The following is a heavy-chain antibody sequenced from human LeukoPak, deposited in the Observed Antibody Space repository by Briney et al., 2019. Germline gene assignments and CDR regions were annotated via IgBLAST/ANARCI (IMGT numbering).Heavy chain of an antibody. CDR2: IKQDGSEK. J-gene: IGHJ4*02. D-gene: IGHD2-15*01. Sequence: GGSLRLSYAASGFTFSSYWMSWVRQAPGKGLEWVANIKQDGSEKYYVDSVKGRFTISRDKAKNSLYLQMNSLRAEDTAVYYCATSVVVAAISFDYWGQGTLVTVSS. CDR3: ATSVVVAAISFDY. V-gene: IGHV3-7*01. CDR1: GFTFSSYW.